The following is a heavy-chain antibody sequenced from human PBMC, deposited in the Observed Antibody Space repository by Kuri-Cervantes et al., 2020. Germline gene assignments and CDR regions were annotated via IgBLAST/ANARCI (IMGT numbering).Heavy chain of an antibody. CDR3: EKDGLEWLEVSMDV. J-gene: IGHJ6*02. CDR1: GFTVSSNY. CDR2: ISGSGGST. Sequence: GESLKISCAASGFTVSSNYMSWVRQAPGKGLEWVSAISGSGGSTYSEDSVKGRFTISRDNSKNTLYLQMNSLSADDTAVYCCEKDGLEWLEVSMDVWGQGTTVTVSS. D-gene: IGHD3-3*01. V-gene: IGHV3-23*01.